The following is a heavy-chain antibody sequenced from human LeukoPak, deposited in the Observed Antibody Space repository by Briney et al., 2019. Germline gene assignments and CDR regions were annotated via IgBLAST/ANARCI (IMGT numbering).Heavy chain of an antibody. V-gene: IGHV1-69*06. CDR1: GGTFSSYA. J-gene: IGHJ4*02. CDR3: ARSIAVAGIEEGFDY. D-gene: IGHD6-19*01. CDR2: IIPIFGTA. Sequence: PVKVSCKASGGTFSSYAISWVRRAPGQGLEWMGGIIPIFGTANYAQKFQGRVTITADKSTSTAYMELSSLRSEDTAVYYCARSIAVAGIEEGFDYWGQGTLVTVSS.